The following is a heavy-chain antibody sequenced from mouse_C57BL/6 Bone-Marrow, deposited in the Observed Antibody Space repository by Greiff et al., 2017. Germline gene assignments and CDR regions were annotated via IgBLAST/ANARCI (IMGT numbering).Heavy chain of an antibody. Sequence: QVQLQQPGAELVMPGASVKLSCKASGYTFTSYWMHWVQQRPGQGLEWIGGIDPSASYTNYNQKFKDKSTLTVDKSSSTAYMQLSSLTSEDSAVYDCARAGRRAYWGQGTLVTVSA. CDR1: GYTFTSYW. CDR2: IDPSASYT. J-gene: IGHJ3*01. CDR3: ARAGRRAY. V-gene: IGHV1-69*01.